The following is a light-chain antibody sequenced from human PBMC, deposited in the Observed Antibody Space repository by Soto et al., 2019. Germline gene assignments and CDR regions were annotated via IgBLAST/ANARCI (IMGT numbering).Light chain of an antibody. J-gene: IGKJ5*01. CDR2: GAS. V-gene: IGKV3-20*01. CDR3: QQYRRSPIT. CDR1: QSGSSSY. Sequence: EIVLTQSPGTLSLSPGERATLSCRASQSGSSSYLAWYQQNPGQAPRLLIYGASSRATGIPDRFSGSGSGTDLTLTISRLEPEDFAVYYCQQYRRSPITFCQGIRLEIK.